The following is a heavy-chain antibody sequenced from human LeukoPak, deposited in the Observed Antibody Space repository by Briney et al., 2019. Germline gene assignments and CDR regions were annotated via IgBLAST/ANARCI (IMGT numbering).Heavy chain of an antibody. V-gene: IGHV1-2*02. J-gene: IGHJ4*02. CDR2: INPNSGGT. CDR1: GYTFTGYY. CDR3: ASFSGYYPVHSVINDY. D-gene: IGHD3-22*01. Sequence: ASVKVSCKASGYTFTGYYMHWVRQAPGQGLEWMGWINPNSGGTNYAQKFQGRVTMTRDTSISTAYMELSRLTSDDTAVYYCASFSGYYPVHSVINDYWGQGTLVTVSS.